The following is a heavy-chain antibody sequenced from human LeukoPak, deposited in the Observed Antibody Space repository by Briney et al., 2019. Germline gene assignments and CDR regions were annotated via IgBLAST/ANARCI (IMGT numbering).Heavy chain of an antibody. CDR1: GFTFSTYI. D-gene: IGHD3-10*02. CDR3: AELGITMIGGV. J-gene: IGHJ6*04. CDR2: IGTSTSYI. Sequence: GGSLRLSCAASGFTFSTYIMNWVRQTPGKGLEWVSSIGTSTSYIYYADSVKGRFTISRDNAKNSLYLQMNSLRAEDTAVYYCAELGITMIGGVWGKGTTVTISS. V-gene: IGHV3-21*01.